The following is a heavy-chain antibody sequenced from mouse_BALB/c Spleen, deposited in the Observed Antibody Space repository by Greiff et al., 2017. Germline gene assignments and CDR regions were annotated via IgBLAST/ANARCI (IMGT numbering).Heavy chain of an antibody. CDR2: ISSGGGST. V-gene: IGHV5-12-1*01. CDR1: GFAFSSYD. CDR3: ASVYYDFFAY. Sequence: EVQLVESGGGLVKPGGSLKLSCAASGFAFSSYDMSWVRQTPEKRLEWVAYISSGGGSTYYPDTVKGRFTISRDNAKNTLYLQMSSLKSEDTAMYYCASVYYDFFAYWGQGTLVTVSA. D-gene: IGHD2-4*01. J-gene: IGHJ3*01.